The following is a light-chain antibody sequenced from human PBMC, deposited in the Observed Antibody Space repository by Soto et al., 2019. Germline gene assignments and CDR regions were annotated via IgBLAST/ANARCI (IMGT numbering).Light chain of an antibody. J-gene: IGLJ1*01. V-gene: IGLV2-14*01. Sequence: QSAPTQPASVSGSPGQSITVSCTGTSSDVGGYNYVSWYQQEPGKAPKVMIYDVSNRPSGVSNRFSGSKSGNTASLTISGLQAEDEADYYCSSYTSSSAPYVFGTGTKVTVL. CDR3: SSYTSSSAPYV. CDR2: DVS. CDR1: SSDVGGYNY.